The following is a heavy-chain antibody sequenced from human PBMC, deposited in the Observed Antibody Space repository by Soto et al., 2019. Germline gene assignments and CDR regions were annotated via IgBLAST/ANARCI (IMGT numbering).Heavy chain of an antibody. CDR3: ARDAVIPLHH. CDR1: GFTFSSYS. V-gene: IGHV3-21*01. J-gene: IGHJ1*01. D-gene: IGHD2-21*01. Sequence: GGSLRLSCAASGFTFSSYSMNWVRQAPGKGLEWVSSISSSSSYIYYADSVKGRFTXSRDXAKXSLYLQMNSLRAEDTAVYYCARDAVIPLHHWGQGTLVTVSS. CDR2: ISSSSSYI.